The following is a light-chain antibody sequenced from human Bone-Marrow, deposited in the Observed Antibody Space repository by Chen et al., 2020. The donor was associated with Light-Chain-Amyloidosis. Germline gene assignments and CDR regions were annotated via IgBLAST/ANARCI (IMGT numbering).Light chain of an antibody. CDR3: SSYTITNPLV. CDR2: EVT. J-gene: IGLJ1*01. CDR1: SRDVGCDNH. V-gene: IGLV2-14*01. Sequence: QSALTQPASVSGSPGQSLTISRTGTSRDVGCDNHDSWYQQHPDKAPQLMIYEVTNRPSWVPDRFSGSKSDNTASLTISGLQTEDEADYFCSSYTITNPLVFGSGTRVTVL.